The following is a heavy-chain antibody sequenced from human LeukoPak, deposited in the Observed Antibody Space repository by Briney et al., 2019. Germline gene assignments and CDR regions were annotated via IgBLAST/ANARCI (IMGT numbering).Heavy chain of an antibody. Sequence: GRSLRLSCAASGFTFDDYAMHWVRQAPGKGLEWVSGISWNSGSIGYADSVKGRFTISRDNAKNSLYLQMNSLRAEDTALYYCAKDIGYGGNFGYFDYWGQGPLVTVSS. J-gene: IGHJ4*02. CDR3: AKDIGYGGNFGYFDY. CDR1: GFTFDDYA. D-gene: IGHD4-23*01. CDR2: ISWNSGSI. V-gene: IGHV3-9*01.